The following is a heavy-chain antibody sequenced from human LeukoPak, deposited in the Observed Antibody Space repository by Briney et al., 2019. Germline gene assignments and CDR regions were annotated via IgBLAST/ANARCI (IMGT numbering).Heavy chain of an antibody. CDR3: IRGVKFGEA. CDR2: IRAKDYGGTT. CDR1: GFTFGDYG. J-gene: IGHJ5*02. Sequence: GGSLRLSCTASGFTFGDYGMSWVRQAPGKGLEWVGLIRAKDYGGTTENAASVKGRFTISRDDSKSIAYLQMNSLKTEDTAVYYCIRGVKFGEAWGQGTLVIVSS. V-gene: IGHV3-49*04. D-gene: IGHD3-10*01.